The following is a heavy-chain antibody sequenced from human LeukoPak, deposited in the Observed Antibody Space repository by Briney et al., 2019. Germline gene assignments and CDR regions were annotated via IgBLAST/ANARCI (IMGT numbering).Heavy chain of an antibody. D-gene: IGHD5-12*01. Sequence: GGSLRLSCAASGFTFSSYWMSWVRQAPGKGLEWVANIKQDGSNKYYADSVKGRFTISRDNSKNTLYLQMNSLRAEDTAVYYCAKEGKHIVATITRGLDYWGQGTLVTVSS. V-gene: IGHV3-7*01. CDR1: GFTFSSYW. J-gene: IGHJ4*02. CDR2: IKQDGSNK. CDR3: AKEGKHIVATITRGLDY.